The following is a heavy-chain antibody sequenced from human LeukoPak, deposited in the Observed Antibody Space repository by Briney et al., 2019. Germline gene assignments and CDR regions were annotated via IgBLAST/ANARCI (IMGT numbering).Heavy chain of an antibody. V-gene: IGHV3-9*01. D-gene: IGHD3-10*01. J-gene: IGHJ4*02. CDR1: GFTFDDYA. CDR2: ISWNSGSI. Sequence: GGSLRLSCAASGFTFDDYAMHWVRQAPGKGLEWVSGISWNSGSIGYADSVKGRFTISRDNAKNSLYLQMNSLRAEDTALYYCAKDVYYYGSGSLDYWGQGTLVTVSS. CDR3: AKDVYYYGSGSLDY.